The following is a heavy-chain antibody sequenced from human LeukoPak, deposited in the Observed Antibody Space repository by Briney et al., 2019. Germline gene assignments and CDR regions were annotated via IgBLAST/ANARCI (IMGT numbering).Heavy chain of an antibody. D-gene: IGHD3-10*01. CDR2: IYCSGST. J-gene: IGHJ4*02. CDR3: ARARRSEPYFDY. V-gene: IGHV4-59*01. Sequence: SETLSLTCTVSGGSISSYYWSWIRQPPGKGVEWLGYIYCSGSTNYTPSLRSRLTISVDTSKNQFSLKLSAVTAADTAVYYCARARRSEPYFDYWGQGTLVTVSS. CDR1: GGSISSYY.